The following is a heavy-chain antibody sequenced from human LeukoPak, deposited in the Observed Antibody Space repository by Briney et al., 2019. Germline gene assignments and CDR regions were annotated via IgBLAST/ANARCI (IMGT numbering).Heavy chain of an antibody. J-gene: IGHJ4*02. V-gene: IGHV4-39*07. CDR2: IYYSGST. D-gene: IGHD3-22*01. CDR1: GGSISSSSYY. CDR3: ARDGGWLDYYDSSGYEY. Sequence: PSQTPSLTCTVSGGSISSSSYYWGWIRQPPGKGLEWIGSIYYSGSTYYNPSLKSRVTISVDTSKNQFSLKLSSVTAADTAVYYCARDGGWLDYYDSSGYEYWGQGTLVTVSS.